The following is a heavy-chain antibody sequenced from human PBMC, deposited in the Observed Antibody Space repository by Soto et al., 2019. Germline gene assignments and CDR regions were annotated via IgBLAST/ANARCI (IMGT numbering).Heavy chain of an antibody. CDR1: GFTFDDYA. V-gene: IGHV3-9*01. D-gene: IGHD6-19*01. Sequence: GGSLRLSCAASGFTFDDYAMHWVRQAPGKGLEWVSGISWNSGSVGYADSVKGRFTISRDNAKNSLYLQMNSLRAEDTALYYCAKGIFGSGPLISYWGQGILVTVSS. CDR3: AKGIFGSGPLISY. CDR2: ISWNSGSV. J-gene: IGHJ4*02.